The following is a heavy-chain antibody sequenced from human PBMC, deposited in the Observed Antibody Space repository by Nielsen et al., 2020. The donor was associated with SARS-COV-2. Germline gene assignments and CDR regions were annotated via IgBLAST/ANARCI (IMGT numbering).Heavy chain of an antibody. CDR2: ISYDGSNK. CDR3: ARDSINYDILTGYSPYYYYGMDV. Sequence: WIRQPPGKGLEWVAVISYDGSNKYYADSVKGRFTISRDNSKNTLYLQMNSLRAEDTAVYYCARDSINYDILTGYSPYYYYGMDVWGQGTTVTVSS. D-gene: IGHD3-9*01. J-gene: IGHJ6*02. V-gene: IGHV3-30-3*01.